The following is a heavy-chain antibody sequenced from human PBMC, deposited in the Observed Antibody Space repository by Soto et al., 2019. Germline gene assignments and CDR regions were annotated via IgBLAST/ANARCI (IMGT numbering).Heavy chain of an antibody. Sequence: QVQLQESGPGLVKPSGTLSLTCAVSGGSISSGTWWSWVRQSPGRGLEWIGEIYHSGSPNYNPSLTSRVTMSVDKSKNLFSLSLSSVTAADSALYYRASRIPAAPNWFDPWGQGTLVTVSP. CDR3: ASRIPAAPNWFDP. J-gene: IGHJ5*02. V-gene: IGHV4-4*02. CDR1: GGSISSGTW. CDR2: IYHSGSP. D-gene: IGHD2-2*01.